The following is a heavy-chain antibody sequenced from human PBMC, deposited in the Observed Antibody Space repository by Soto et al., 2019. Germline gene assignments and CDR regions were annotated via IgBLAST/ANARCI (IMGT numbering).Heavy chain of an antibody. Sequence: GGSLRLSCAASGFTFSNFAMSWVRQAPGKGLEWVSSVSASGDSTYYADSVKGRFTISRDNSKNSLYLHMNSLRAEDTAIYYCATLKAGYCSGGSCDPEYYGMDIWGLGTTVTVPS. V-gene: IGHV3-23*01. J-gene: IGHJ6*02. CDR1: GFTFSNFA. CDR3: ATLKAGYCSGGSCDPEYYGMDI. D-gene: IGHD2-15*01. CDR2: VSASGDST.